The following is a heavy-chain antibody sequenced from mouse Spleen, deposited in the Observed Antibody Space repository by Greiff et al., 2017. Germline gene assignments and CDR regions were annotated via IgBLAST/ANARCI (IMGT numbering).Heavy chain of an antibody. V-gene: IGHV1-81*01. CDR1: GYTFTSYG. CDR2: IYPRSGNT. D-gene: IGHD1-1*01. Sequence: QVQLQQSGAELARPGASVKLSCKASGYTFTSYGIRWVKQRPGQGLEWIGDIYPRSGNTYYNETFKGKATLTADKSSSTAYMQLSSLTSEDSAVYFCAREGDTTVGLYFDYWGQGTPLTVSS. J-gene: IGHJ2*01. CDR3: AREGDTTVGLYFDY.